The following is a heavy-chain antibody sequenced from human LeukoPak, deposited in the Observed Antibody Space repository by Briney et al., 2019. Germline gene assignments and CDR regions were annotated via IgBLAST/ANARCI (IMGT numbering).Heavy chain of an antibody. V-gene: IGHV3-33*01. CDR3: TRTPSSTSSWYYFDY. D-gene: IGHD6-13*01. CDR1: GFTFSSYG. Sequence: PGGPLRLSCAVSGFTFSSYGMHWVRQAPGKGLEWVAVIWYDGSNKYYADSVKGRFTISRDNSKNTLYLQMNSLRAEDTAVYYCTRTPSSTSSWYYFDYWGQGTLVTVSS. J-gene: IGHJ4*02. CDR2: IWYDGSNK.